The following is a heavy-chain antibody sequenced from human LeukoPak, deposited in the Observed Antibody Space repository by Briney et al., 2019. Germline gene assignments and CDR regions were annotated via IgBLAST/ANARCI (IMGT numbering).Heavy chain of an antibody. CDR3: AGGAAAVLDY. J-gene: IGHJ4*02. CDR1: GFTFSSYA. D-gene: IGHD6-13*01. V-gene: IGHV3-21*01. CDR2: ISYSSSYI. Sequence: PGGSLRLSCAASGFTFSSYAMSWVRQAPGKGLEWVSSISYSSSYIYYADSVKGRFTISRDNAKNSLYLQMNSLRAEDTAVYYCAGGAAAVLDYWGQGTLVTVSS.